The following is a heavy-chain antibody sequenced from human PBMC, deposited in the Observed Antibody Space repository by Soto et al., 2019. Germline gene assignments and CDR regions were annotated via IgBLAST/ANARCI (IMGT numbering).Heavy chain of an antibody. V-gene: IGHV4-30-4*01. Sequence: PSETLSLTCTVSGGSVSSGDYFWSWIRQTPGKGLEWIGYIYYSGSTYYNPSLKSRLTMAVDTSKNQFSLQLSSVTAADTAVYYCGRGPYGERTPYHYDYWGQGTLVTVSS. D-gene: IGHD4-17*01. CDR2: IYYSGST. J-gene: IGHJ4*02. CDR1: GGSVSSGDYF. CDR3: GRGPYGERTPYHYDY.